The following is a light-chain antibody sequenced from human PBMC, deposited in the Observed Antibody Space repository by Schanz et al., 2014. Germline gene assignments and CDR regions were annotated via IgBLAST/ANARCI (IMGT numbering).Light chain of an antibody. CDR1: SSDIGSYNR. V-gene: IGLV2-18*02. CDR3: TTYTNTVV. Sequence: QSALTQPPSASGSPGQSVTISCTGTSSDIGSYNRVSWYQQPPGAAPKLIIYEVTYRPSGVPDRFSGSKSGSTASLTISGLQAEDEADYYCTTYTNTVVFGGGTKLTVL. CDR2: EVT. J-gene: IGLJ2*01.